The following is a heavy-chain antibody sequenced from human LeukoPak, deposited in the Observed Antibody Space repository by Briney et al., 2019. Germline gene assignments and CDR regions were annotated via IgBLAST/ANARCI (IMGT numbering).Heavy chain of an antibody. D-gene: IGHD4-17*01. CDR2: IIPIFGTA. CDR1: GYTFTSYY. CDR3: ARDLRRDYGDYYWFDP. V-gene: IGHV1-69*13. J-gene: IGHJ5*02. Sequence: SVKVSCKASGYTFTSYYMHWVRQAPGQGLEWMGGIIPIFGTANYAQKFQGRVTITANESTSTAYMELSSLRSEDTAVYYCARDLRRDYGDYYWFDPWGQGTLVTVSS.